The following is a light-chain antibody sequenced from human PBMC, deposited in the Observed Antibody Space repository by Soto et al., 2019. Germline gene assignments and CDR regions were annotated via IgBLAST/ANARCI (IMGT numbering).Light chain of an antibody. J-gene: IGKJ5*01. CDR1: QSLVYSDGNTY. Sequence: DVVMTQSPLSLPVTLGQPASISCRSSQSLVYSDGNTYLNWFQQRPGQSPRRLIYKVSNRVSGGPDGFCGSGSCTDFALKISRVEAEDIGVYYCMQGTHSITFGHGTRLEIK. V-gene: IGKV2-30*01. CDR2: KVS. CDR3: MQGTHSIT.